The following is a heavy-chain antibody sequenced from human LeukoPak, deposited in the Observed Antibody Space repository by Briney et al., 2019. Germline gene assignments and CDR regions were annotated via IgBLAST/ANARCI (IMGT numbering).Heavy chain of an antibody. CDR3: ARTENKYDSGGTYGYFQH. CDR2: VESSGRP. D-gene: IGHD3-22*01. CDR1: GGSISSFH. J-gene: IGHJ1*01. V-gene: IGHV4-4*07. Sequence: SETLSLTCSVSGGSISSFHWSWIRQPAGKGLEWIGRVESSGRPNYSPPLEGRLTMSLDTSENHISLKLSSVTAADTAVYYCARTENKYDSGGTYGYFQHWGQGTLVTVSS.